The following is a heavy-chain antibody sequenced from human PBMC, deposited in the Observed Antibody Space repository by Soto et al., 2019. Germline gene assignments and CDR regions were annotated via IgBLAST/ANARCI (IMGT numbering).Heavy chain of an antibody. CDR2: ISGSGSST. Sequence: GGSLRLSCAASGFTFSSYAMSWVRQAPGKGLEWVSAISGSGSSTYYADSVKGRFTISRDNSKNTLYLQMNSLRAEDTAVKYGAKDGGVITFGGVIVIITVCYFDYWGQGTLVTVSS. CDR1: GFTFSSYA. J-gene: IGHJ4*02. V-gene: IGHV3-23*01. D-gene: IGHD3-16*02. CDR3: AKDGGVITFGGVIVIITVCYFDY.